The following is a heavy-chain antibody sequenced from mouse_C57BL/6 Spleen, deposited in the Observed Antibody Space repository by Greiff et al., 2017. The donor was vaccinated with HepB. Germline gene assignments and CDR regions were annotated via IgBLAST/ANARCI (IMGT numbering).Heavy chain of an antibody. CDR3: ARELLRPWFAY. V-gene: IGHV1-80*01. J-gene: IGHJ3*01. D-gene: IGHD1-1*01. Sequence: QVQLKESGAELVKPGASVKISCKASGYAFSSYWMNWVKQRPGKGLEWIGQIYPGDGDTNYNGKFKGKATLTADKSSSTAYMQLSSLTSEDSAVYFCARELLRPWFAYWGQGTLVTVSA. CDR1: GYAFSSYW. CDR2: IYPGDGDT.